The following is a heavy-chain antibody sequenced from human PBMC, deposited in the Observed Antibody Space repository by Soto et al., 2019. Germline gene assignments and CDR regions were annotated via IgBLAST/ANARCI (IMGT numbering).Heavy chain of an antibody. CDR2: ISSSSSYI. D-gene: IGHD6-25*01. V-gene: IGHV3-21*01. CDR3: ARQSEAAGYFDY. J-gene: IGHJ4*02. Sequence: GGSLSLSCAASGFTFSSYSMNWVRQAPGKGLEWVSSISSSSSYIYYADSVKGRFTISRDNAKNSLYLQMNSLRAEDTAVYYCARQSEAAGYFDYWGQGTLVTVSS. CDR1: GFTFSSYS.